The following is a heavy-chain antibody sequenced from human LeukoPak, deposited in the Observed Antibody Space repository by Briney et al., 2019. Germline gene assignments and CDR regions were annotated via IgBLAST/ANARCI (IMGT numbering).Heavy chain of an antibody. Sequence: GGSLRLSCAASGFTVSSNYMSWVRQAPGKGLEWVSVIYSGGSTYYADSVKGRFTISRDNSKNTLYLQMNSLRAEDTAVYYCATCSVSGWYPDYYYGMDVWGQGTTVTVSS. CDR1: GFTVSSNY. J-gene: IGHJ6*02. V-gene: IGHV3-53*01. CDR2: IYSGGST. D-gene: IGHD6-19*01. CDR3: ATCSVSGWYPDYYYGMDV.